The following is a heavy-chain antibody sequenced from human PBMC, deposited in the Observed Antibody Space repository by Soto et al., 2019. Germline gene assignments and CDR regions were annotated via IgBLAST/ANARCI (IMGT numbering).Heavy chain of an antibody. CDR3: ARDEVRYCSGGSCYTTYY. CDR1: GFTFSSYA. CDR2: ISYDGSNK. J-gene: IGHJ4*02. V-gene: IGHV3-30-3*01. D-gene: IGHD2-15*01. Sequence: PGGSLRLSCAASGFTFSSYAMHWVRQAPGKGLEWVAVISYDGSNKYYADSVKGRFTISRDNSKNTLYLQMNSLRAEDTAVYYCARDEVRYCSGGSCYTTYYWGQGTLVTVSS.